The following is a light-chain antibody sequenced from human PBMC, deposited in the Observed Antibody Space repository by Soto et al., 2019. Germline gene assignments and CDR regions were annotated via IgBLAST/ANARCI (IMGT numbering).Light chain of an antibody. V-gene: IGLV1-40*01. CDR3: QSYDSRLSGWV. J-gene: IGLJ3*02. CDR2: GNT. CDR1: SSNIGAGHD. Sequence: QSALTQPPSVSGAPGQRVTISCTGSSSNIGAGHDVHWYQQLPGTAPKVLIYGNTNRPSGVPDRLPGSKSGSSASLAITGRQAEDDADYYCQSYDSRLSGWVFGGGTKLTVL.